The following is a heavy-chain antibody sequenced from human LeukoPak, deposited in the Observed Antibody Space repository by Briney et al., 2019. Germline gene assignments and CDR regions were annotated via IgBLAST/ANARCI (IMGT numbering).Heavy chain of an antibody. Sequence: PGGSLRLSCAASRFAFSSYSMNWVRQAPGKGLEWVSSISSSSSYIYYADSVKGRFTISRDNAKNSLYLQMNSLRAEDTAVYYCATEWGGDAFDIWGQGTMVTVSS. CDR2: ISSSSSYI. CDR3: ATEWGGDAFDI. J-gene: IGHJ3*02. CDR1: RFAFSSYS. D-gene: IGHD2-15*01. V-gene: IGHV3-21*01.